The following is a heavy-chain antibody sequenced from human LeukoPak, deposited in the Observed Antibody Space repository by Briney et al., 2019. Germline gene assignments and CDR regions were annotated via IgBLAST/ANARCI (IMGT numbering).Heavy chain of an antibody. V-gene: IGHV4-61*08. D-gene: IGHD3-16*01. CDR1: GGSVSSGGYY. J-gene: IGHJ4*02. CDR2: VYDGGST. CDR3: ASQVRSTITFGGVYKPFDY. Sequence: SETLSLTCTVSGGSVSSGGYYWNWIRQPPGKGLEWIGYVYDGGSTNYNPSLKSRVTISVDTSKNQFSLKLSSVTAADTAVYYCASQVRSTITFGGVYKPFDYWGQGTLVTVSS.